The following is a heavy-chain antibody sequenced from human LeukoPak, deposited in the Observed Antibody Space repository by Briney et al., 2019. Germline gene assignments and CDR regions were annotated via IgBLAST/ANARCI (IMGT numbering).Heavy chain of an antibody. CDR2: IITDETTA. J-gene: IGHJ4*02. CDR3: AKVERIVVVPAAIDY. Sequence: GGSLRLSCVASGFTFSSYWMHWVRQAPGKGLVWVSHIITDETTAGYADSVKGRFTISRDNSKNTLYLQMNSLRAEDTAVYYCAKVERIVVVPAAIDYWGQGTLVTVSS. V-gene: IGHV3-74*01. D-gene: IGHD2-2*01. CDR1: GFTFSSYW.